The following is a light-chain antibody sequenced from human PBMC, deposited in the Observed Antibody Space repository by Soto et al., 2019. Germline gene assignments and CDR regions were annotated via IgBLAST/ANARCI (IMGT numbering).Light chain of an antibody. Sequence: QSALTQPPSASGSPGQSVTISCTGTKNDIGVYDFVSWYQHHPGKAPRLIIYEVVQRPSGVPDRFSGSKSGNTASLTVSGLQAADEADYYCSSYTSSSLYVFGAGTKLTVL. V-gene: IGLV2-8*01. CDR1: KNDIGVYDF. CDR3: SSYTSSSLYV. CDR2: EVV. J-gene: IGLJ1*01.